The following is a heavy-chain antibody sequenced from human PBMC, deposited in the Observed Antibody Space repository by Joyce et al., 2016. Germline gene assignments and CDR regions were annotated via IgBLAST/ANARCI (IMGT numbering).Heavy chain of an antibody. V-gene: IGHV3-53*04. D-gene: IGHD3-9*01. Sequence: VSIIYSGGNTHHADSVKGRFTISRHNSKKTVYLQMNSLRPEDTAVYYCAGRFRDFEWLLYDAFDTWGQGTMVIVSS. CDR2: IYSGGNT. J-gene: IGHJ3*02. CDR3: AGRFRDFEWLLYDAFDT.